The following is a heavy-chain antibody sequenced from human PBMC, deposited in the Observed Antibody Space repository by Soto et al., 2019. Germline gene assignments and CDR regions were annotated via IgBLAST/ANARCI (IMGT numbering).Heavy chain of an antibody. Sequence: ASVKVSCKASGYTFTSYAMHWVRQAPGQRLEWMGWINAGNGNTKYSQKFQGRVTITRDTSASTAYMELSSLRSEDTAVYYCARDRRRQGYCSGGSCYVIYYWGQGTLVTVSS. D-gene: IGHD2-15*01. CDR2: INAGNGNT. CDR3: ARDRRRQGYCSGGSCYVIYY. J-gene: IGHJ4*02. V-gene: IGHV1-3*01. CDR1: GYTFTSYA.